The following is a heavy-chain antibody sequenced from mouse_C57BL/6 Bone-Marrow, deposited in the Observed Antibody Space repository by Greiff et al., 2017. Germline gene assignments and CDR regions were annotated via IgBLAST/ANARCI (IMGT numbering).Heavy chain of an antibody. CDR2: IHPNSGST. Sequence: QVQLKQSGAELVKPGASVKLSCKASGYTFTSYWMHWVKQRPGQGLEWIGMIHPNSGSTNYNEKFKSKATLTVDKSSSTAYMQLSSLTSEDSAVYYCAINGYDNYYAMDYWGQGTSVTVSS. V-gene: IGHV1-64*01. J-gene: IGHJ4*01. CDR3: AINGYDNYYAMDY. D-gene: IGHD2-2*01. CDR1: GYTFTSYW.